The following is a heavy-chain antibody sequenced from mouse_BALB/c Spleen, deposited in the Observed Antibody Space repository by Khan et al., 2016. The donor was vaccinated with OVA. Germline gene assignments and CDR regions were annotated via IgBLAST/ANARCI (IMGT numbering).Heavy chain of an antibody. CDR1: GFNIKDTY. D-gene: IGHD2-3*01. CDR2: IDPANGNT. Sequence: MQLKESGAELVKPGASVKLSCTASGFNIKDTYMHWVKQRPEQGLEWIGRIDPANGNTKYDPKFQGKATITADTSSNTAYLQLSSLTSEDTAVYYCADGYYYADWGQGTLVTVSA. CDR3: ADGYYYAD. J-gene: IGHJ3*01. V-gene: IGHV14-3*02.